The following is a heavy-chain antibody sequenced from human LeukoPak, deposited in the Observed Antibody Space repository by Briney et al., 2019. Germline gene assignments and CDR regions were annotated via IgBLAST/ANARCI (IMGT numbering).Heavy chain of an antibody. D-gene: IGHD3-10*01. Sequence: PSETLSLTCTVSGGSIRTGDHYWTWIRQPPGKGLEWIGYIFNSGSTDYNPSLKSRVSISADTSKNQISLRLSSVTAADTALYYCARSGYSGSYYRLYPLEYWGQGIPVTVSS. J-gene: IGHJ4*02. V-gene: IGHV4-30-4*01. CDR1: GGSIRTGDHY. CDR2: IFNSGST. CDR3: ARSGYSGSYYRLYPLEY.